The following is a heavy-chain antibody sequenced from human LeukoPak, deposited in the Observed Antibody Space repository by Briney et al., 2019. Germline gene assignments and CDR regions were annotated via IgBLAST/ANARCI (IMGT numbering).Heavy chain of an antibody. J-gene: IGHJ6*02. CDR1: GYTFTSYG. Sequence: GASVKVSCKASGYTFTSYGISWVRQAPGQGLEWIGWISAYNGNTNYAQKLQGRVTMTTDTSTSTAYMELRSLRSDDTAVYYCARVSETEWLYYYYGMDVWGQGTTVTVSS. CDR3: ARVSETEWLYYYYGMDV. D-gene: IGHD5-12*01. CDR2: ISAYNGNT. V-gene: IGHV1-18*01.